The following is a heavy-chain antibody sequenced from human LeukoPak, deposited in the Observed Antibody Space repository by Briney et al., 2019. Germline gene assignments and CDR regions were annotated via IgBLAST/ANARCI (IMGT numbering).Heavy chain of an antibody. CDR3: ARVRAARPEEDYFDY. V-gene: IGHV1-18*01. J-gene: IGHJ4*02. CDR2: ISAYNGNT. D-gene: IGHD6-6*01. Sequence: ASVKVSCKASGYTFTSYGISWVRQAPGQGLEWMGWISAYNGNTNYARKLQGRVTMTTDTSTSTAYMELRSLRSDDTAVYYCARVRAARPEEDYFDYWGQGTLVTVSS. CDR1: GYTFTSYG.